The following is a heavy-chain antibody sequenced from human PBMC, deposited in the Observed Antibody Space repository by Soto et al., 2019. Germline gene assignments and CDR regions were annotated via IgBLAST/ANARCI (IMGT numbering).Heavy chain of an antibody. J-gene: IGHJ4*02. V-gene: IGHV1-58*01. Sequence: GISVEVSCKACGFTFPSSAVRWVRQARGQRLEWIGWIVVGSGNTNSAQKFQERVTFTRDMSTSTVYMELSSLKFEDTAVYYCAADDMTTFIWGQGTLVTVSS. D-gene: IGHD1-1*01. CDR2: IVVGSGNT. CDR1: GFTFPSSA. CDR3: AADDMTTFI.